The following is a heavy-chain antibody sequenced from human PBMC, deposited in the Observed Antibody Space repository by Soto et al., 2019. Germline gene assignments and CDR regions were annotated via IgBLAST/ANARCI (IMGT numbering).Heavy chain of an antibody. J-gene: IGHJ4*02. CDR1: GCSISSGGYY. CDR2: IYYSGST. D-gene: IGHD3-3*01. CDR3: ASLPVRFFVVSSFDY. Sequence: PSETLSLTCAVSGCSISSGGYYWGWIRQPPGKGLEWIGSIYYSGSTYYNPPLKSRVTISVDTSKNQFSLKLSSVTAADTAVYYCASLPVRFFVVSSFDYWGQGTLVTVSS. V-gene: IGHV4-39*01.